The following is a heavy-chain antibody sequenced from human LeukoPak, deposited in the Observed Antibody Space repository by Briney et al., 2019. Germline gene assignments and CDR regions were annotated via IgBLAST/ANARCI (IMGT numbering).Heavy chain of an antibody. V-gene: IGHV3-15*01. J-gene: IGHJ4*02. CDR1: GFTFSNAW. CDR3: TTDLYYYDSSGYYYFDY. D-gene: IGHD3-22*01. CDR2: IKSKTDGGTT. Sequence: PGGSLRLSSAASGFTFSNAWMSWVRQAPGKGLEWVGRIKSKTDGGTTDYAAPVKGRFTISRDDSKNTLYLQMNSLKTEDTAVYYCTTDLYYYDSSGYYYFDYWGQGTLVTVSS.